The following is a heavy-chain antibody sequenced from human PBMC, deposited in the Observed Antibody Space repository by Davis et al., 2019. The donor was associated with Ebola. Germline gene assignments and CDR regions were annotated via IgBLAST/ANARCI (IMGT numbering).Heavy chain of an antibody. CDR3: FRDIVVVVAASYYYYYGMDV. D-gene: IGHD2-15*01. CDR2: ISSSSSYI. Sequence: GGSLRLSCAASGFTFSSYSMNWVRQAPGKGLEWVSSISSSSSYIYYADSVKGRFTISRDNSKNTLYLQMNSLRAEDTAVYYCFRDIVVVVAASYYYYYGMDVWGQGTTVTVSS. CDR1: GFTFSSYS. V-gene: IGHV3-21*04. J-gene: IGHJ6*02.